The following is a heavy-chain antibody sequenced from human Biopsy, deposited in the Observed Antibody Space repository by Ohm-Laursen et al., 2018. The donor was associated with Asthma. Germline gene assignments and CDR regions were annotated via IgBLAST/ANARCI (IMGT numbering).Heavy chain of an antibody. CDR2: IHHSGTS. CDR3: ARIPRRSGSYFVDY. J-gene: IGHJ3*01. D-gene: IGHD3-22*01. CDR1: GGSFSNYY. Sequence: SETLSLTCSVYGGSFSNYYWTWIRQHPGKGLEWIGYIHHSGTSYFNPSLKSRVSFSRDTSKNQFSLRLSSVTAADTAMYYCARIPRRSGSYFVDYWGHGTLVTVSS. V-gene: IGHV4-59*06.